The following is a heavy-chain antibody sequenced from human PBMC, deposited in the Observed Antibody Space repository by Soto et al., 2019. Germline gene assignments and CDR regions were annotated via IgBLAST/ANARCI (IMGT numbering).Heavy chain of an antibody. Sequence: EVQVLESGGGLLQPGGSLRLSCVASGFTFNAHAMTWVRQGPGMGLEWTSTISGDGKTTHYADSVKGRFTVSRDNSKNTLSLQMNSPRAGDTATDYGVKDWTGNKCPCLDVWGQGTRVTVSS. J-gene: IGHJ6*02. CDR2: ISGDGKTT. V-gene: IGHV3-23*01. CDR1: GFTFNAHA. D-gene: IGHD3-9*01. CDR3: VKDWTGNKCPCLDV.